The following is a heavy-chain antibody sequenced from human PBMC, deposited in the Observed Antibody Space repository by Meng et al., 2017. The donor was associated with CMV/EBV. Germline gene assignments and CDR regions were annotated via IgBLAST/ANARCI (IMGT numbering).Heavy chain of an antibody. CDR3: ALWGGSLNRYFDY. D-gene: IGHD3-16*01. Sequence: CNASGGTFSSYAISWVRQAPGQRLGWMGGIIPIFGTASYAQKFQGRVTITADKSTSTAYMELSSLRSEDTAVYYCALWGGSLNRYFDYWGQGTLVTVSS. J-gene: IGHJ4*02. CDR1: GGTFSSYA. CDR2: IIPIFGTA. V-gene: IGHV1-69*06.